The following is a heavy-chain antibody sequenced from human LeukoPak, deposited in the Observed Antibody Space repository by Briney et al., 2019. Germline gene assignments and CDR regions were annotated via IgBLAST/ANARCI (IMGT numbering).Heavy chain of an antibody. Sequence: SGPTLVNPTQTLTLTCTFSGFSLSTSGVGVGWIRQPPGKALEWLALIYWNDDKRYGPSLKSRLTITKDTSKNQVVLTMTNMDPVDTATYYCAHAYCSSTSCYPDYWGQGTLVTVSS. J-gene: IGHJ4*02. D-gene: IGHD2-2*01. V-gene: IGHV2-5*01. CDR2: IYWNDDK. CDR3: AHAYCSSTSCYPDY. CDR1: GFSLSTSGVG.